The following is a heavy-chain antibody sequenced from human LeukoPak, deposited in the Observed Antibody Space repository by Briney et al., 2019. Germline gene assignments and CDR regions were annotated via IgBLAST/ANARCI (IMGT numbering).Heavy chain of an antibody. CDR2: IYSGYSGGST. Sequence: GGSLRLSCAASGFTVSSNYMSWVRQAPGKGLEWVSVIYSGYSGGSTYYADSVKGRFTISRHNSKNTLYLQMNSLRAEGTAVYYCARGGYGGPDAFDIWGQGTMVTVSS. V-gene: IGHV3-53*04. CDR1: GFTVSSNY. J-gene: IGHJ3*02. CDR3: ARGGYGGPDAFDI. D-gene: IGHD4-23*01.